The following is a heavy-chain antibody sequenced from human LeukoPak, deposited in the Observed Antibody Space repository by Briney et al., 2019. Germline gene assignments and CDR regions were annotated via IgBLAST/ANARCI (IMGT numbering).Heavy chain of an antibody. J-gene: IGHJ4*02. V-gene: IGHV3-33*01. D-gene: IGHD6-19*01. CDR3: ARVHSSGLDY. CDR2: IWYDGSNK. Sequence: RXXCXASGFTXXSYGXXWVRQAPGKGLEWVAVIWYDGSNKYYADSVKGRFTISRDNSKNTLYLQMNSLRAEDTAVYYCARVHSSGLDYWGQGTLVTVSS. CDR1: GFTXXSYG.